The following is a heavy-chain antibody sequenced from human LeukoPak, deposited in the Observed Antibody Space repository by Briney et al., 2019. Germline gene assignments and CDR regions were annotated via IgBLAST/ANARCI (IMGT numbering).Heavy chain of an antibody. J-gene: IGHJ4*02. CDR1: GGSVSSGSYY. CDR3: ARVPYFYDTNGFITPSYFDY. Sequence: SETLSLTCTVSGGSVSSGSYYWSWIRQPPGKGLEWIGYVYYNGNTNYKPSLESRVTISVDTSKNQFSLKLTSVTAADTAVYYCARVPYFYDTNGFITPSYFDYWGQGTLVTISS. V-gene: IGHV4-61*01. D-gene: IGHD3-22*01. CDR2: VYYNGNT.